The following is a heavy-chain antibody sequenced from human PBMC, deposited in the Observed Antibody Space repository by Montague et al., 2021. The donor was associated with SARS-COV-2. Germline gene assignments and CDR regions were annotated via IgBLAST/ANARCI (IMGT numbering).Heavy chain of an antibody. D-gene: IGHD2-2*01. Sequence: SETLSLTCTVSGGSVTSGDYYWTWIRQPPGKGLEWIGYIYNTGRTNYNPSLKSRVTISMDTSKNQFSLKVDSVSAADTAVYYCATEMPAYDVFDIWGQGTWSPSPQ. J-gene: IGHJ3*02. CDR3: ATEMPAYDVFDI. V-gene: IGHV4-61*08. CDR1: GGSVTSGDYY. CDR2: IYNTGRT.